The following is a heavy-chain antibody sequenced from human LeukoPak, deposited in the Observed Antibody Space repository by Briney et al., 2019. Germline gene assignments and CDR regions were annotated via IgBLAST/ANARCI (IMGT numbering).Heavy chain of an antibody. CDR2: IYYSGST. CDR1: GGSISSSSYY. J-gene: IGHJ4*02. D-gene: IGHD3-9*01. Sequence: SETLSLTCTVSGGSISSSSYYWGWIRQPPGKGLEWIGSIYYSGSTYYNPSLKSRVTISVDTSKNQFSLKLSSVTAADTAVYYCARQGEAYYDILTGYYTQNYFDYWVQGTLVTVSS. V-gene: IGHV4-39*01. CDR3: ARQGEAYYDILTGYYTQNYFDY.